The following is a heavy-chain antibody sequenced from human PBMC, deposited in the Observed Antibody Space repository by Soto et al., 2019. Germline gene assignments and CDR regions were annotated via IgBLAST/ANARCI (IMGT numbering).Heavy chain of an antibody. CDR2: IKQDGSEK. D-gene: IGHD6-19*01. V-gene: IGHV3-7*03. Sequence: GNLRLSCAASSLCFSSYWMSWVRQAPGRGLEWVANIKQDGSEKYYVDSVKGRFTISRDNAKNSLYLQMNSLRAEDTAVYYCARGKRSGWYVDYYYGMDAWGQGTTVTVSS. CDR1: SLCFSSYW. CDR3: ARGKRSGWYVDYYYGMDA. J-gene: IGHJ6*02.